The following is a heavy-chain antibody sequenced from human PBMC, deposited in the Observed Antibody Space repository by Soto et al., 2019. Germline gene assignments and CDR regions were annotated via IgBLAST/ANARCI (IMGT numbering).Heavy chain of an antibody. CDR3: VRWVDYFGSGSYTYGMDV. CDR1: GGSISTTGYS. Sequence: PSETLSLTCAVSGGSISTTGYSWTWIRQPPGKGLEWIGNLYHSGGTYYSPSLESRVSISVDRSKNQFSLKLSSVTAADTAVYYCVRWVDYFGSGSYTYGMDVWGQGATVTVSS. D-gene: IGHD3-10*01. V-gene: IGHV4-30-2*01. J-gene: IGHJ6*02. CDR2: LYHSGGT.